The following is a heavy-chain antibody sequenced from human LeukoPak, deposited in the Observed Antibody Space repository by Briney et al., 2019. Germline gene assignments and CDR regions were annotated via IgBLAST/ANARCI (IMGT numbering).Heavy chain of an antibody. CDR3: ARDRGLVLDY. CDR1: GFTFSGYE. D-gene: IGHD6-19*01. J-gene: IGHJ4*02. V-gene: IGHV3-48*03. Sequence: GGSLRLSCAASGFTFSGYEMNWVRQAPGKGLEWVSYISSSGNTIYYADSVKGRFTISRDNAKNSLYLQMNSLRAEDTAVYYCARDRGLVLDYWGQGTLVTVSS. CDR2: ISSSGNTI.